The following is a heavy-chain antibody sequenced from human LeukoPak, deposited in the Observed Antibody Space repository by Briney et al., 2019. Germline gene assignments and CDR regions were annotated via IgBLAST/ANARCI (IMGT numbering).Heavy chain of an antibody. CDR1: GFTFSSYG. CDR2: IRYDGSNK. D-gene: IGHD1-26*01. V-gene: IGHV3-30*02. J-gene: IGHJ4*02. CDR3: TRISGSSSGPFDY. Sequence: GGSLRLSCAASGFTFSSYGMHWVRQAPGKGLEWVAFIRYDGSNKYYADSVKGRFTISRDNSKNTLYLQMNTLETEDTGVYYCTRISGSSSGPFDYWGQGSLVTVSS.